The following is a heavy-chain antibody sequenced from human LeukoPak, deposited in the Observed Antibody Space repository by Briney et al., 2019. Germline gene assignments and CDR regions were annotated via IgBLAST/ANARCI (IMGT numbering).Heavy chain of an antibody. D-gene: IGHD6-19*01. V-gene: IGHV1/OR15-1*01. CDR3: AKLPTVAATIAGSGY. CDR1: GYIFTDYY. CDR2: INPNSGGT. Sequence: GASVKVSCKASGYIFTDYYMHWVRQAPGQELGWMGRINPNSGGTNYAQKFQGRVTMTRDTSISTAYTELSSLRTEDTAVYYCAKLPTVAATIAGSGYWGQGTLVTVSS. J-gene: IGHJ4*02.